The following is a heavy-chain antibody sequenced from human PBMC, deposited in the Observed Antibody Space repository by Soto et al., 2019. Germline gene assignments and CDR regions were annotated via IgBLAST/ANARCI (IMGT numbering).Heavy chain of an antibody. CDR1: GYRFANYW. V-gene: IGHV5-51*01. J-gene: IGHJ4*02. D-gene: IGHD6-19*01. CDR2: IYPGDSDT. Sequence: WESLKISCKGSGYRFANYWIGCVRQMPGKGLDWMGIIYPGDSDTRYSPSFEGHVTISADKSINTAYLQWSSLRASDTAMYYCARANSNGWYHHSDFWGQGTLVTVSS. CDR3: ARANSNGWYHHSDF.